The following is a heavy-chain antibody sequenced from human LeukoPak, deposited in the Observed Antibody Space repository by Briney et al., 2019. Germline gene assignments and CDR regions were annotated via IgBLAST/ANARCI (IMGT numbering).Heavy chain of an antibody. J-gene: IGHJ4*02. Sequence: GGSLRLSCAASGFTFSNFVMTWVRQAPGKGLEWVSAISGSGGRGTTYYADSAKGRFTISRDNAKSTMYLQMNSLSVEDTAVYYCAEDIAASGLPRIFDFWGQGTLVTVSS. CDR2: ISGSGGRGTT. CDR3: AEDIAASGLPRIFDF. V-gene: IGHV3-23*01. CDR1: GFTFSNFV. D-gene: IGHD6-13*01.